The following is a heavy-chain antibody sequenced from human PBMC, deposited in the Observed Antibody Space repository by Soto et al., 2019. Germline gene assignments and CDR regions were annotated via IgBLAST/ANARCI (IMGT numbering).Heavy chain of an antibody. J-gene: IGHJ3*02. D-gene: IGHD3-22*01. CDR3: AERGDSSGYNDAFDI. Sequence: GASVKVSCKASGFTFTSSAVQWVRQARGQRLERIGWIVVGSGNTNYAQKFQERVTITRDMSTSTAYMELSSLRSEDTAVYYCAERGDSSGYNDAFDIWGQGTMVTVSS. CDR2: IVVGSGNT. CDR1: GFTFTSSA. V-gene: IGHV1-58*01.